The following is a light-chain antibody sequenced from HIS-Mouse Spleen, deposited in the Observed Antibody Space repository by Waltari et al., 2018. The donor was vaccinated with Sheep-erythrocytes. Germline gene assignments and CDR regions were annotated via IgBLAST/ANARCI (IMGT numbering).Light chain of an antibody. Sequence: QSALTQPPSVSGSPGQSVTISCTGTSIDVGSYNRLSWYQQPPGTAPKLMIYEVSNRPSGVPDRFSGSKSGNTASLTISGLQAEDEADYYCSLYTSSSTLVFGGGTKLTVL. CDR3: SLYTSSSTLV. CDR1: SIDVGSYNR. CDR2: EVS. J-gene: IGLJ2*01. V-gene: IGLV2-18*01.